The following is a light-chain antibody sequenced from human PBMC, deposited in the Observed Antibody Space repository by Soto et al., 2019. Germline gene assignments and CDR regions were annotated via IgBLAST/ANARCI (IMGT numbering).Light chain of an antibody. CDR3: QQYSSYQWT. J-gene: IGKJ1*01. CDR1: QSISTW. Sequence: DIQMTQSPSTLYASVGDIVTITCRASQSISTWLAWYQQKPGKAPKVLIYEASKLESGVPSRFSGSGSGTEFTLTISTLQPDDVATYYCQQYSSYQWTFGQGTKVDI. CDR2: EAS. V-gene: IGKV1-5*01.